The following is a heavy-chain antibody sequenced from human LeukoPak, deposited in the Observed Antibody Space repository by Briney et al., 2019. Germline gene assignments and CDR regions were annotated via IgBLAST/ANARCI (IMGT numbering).Heavy chain of an antibody. CDR2: ISGTGAST. CDR1: GSGFIFSNYG. CDR3: AREYSGSYSPAFDI. D-gene: IGHD1-26*01. V-gene: IGHV3-23*01. J-gene: IGHJ3*02. Sequence: PGGSLRLSCAASGSGFIFSNYGMRWVRQAPGKGLEWVSAISGTGASTFYADSVKGRSTISRDNAKNSLYLQMNSLRAEDTAVYYCAREYSGSYSPAFDIWGQGTMVTVSS.